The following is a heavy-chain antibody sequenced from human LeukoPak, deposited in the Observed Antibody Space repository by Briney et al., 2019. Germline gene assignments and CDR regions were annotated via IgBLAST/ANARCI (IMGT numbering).Heavy chain of an antibody. CDR1: GFTFSSYA. CDR2: ISYDGSNK. J-gene: IGHJ4*02. D-gene: IGHD2-2*01. CDR3: GGGDFVVVPAAPPFDP. Sequence: PGGSLRLSCAASGFTFSSYAMHWVRQAPGKGLEWVAVISYDGSNKYYADSVKGRFTISRDNSKNTLYLQMNSLRAEDTAVYYGGGGDFVVVPAAPPFDPGGQGTLVPFS. V-gene: IGHV3-30-3*01.